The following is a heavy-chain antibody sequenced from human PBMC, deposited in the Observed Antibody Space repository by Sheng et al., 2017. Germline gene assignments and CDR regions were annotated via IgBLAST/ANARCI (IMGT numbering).Heavy chain of an antibody. CDR2: IIPIFGTA. D-gene: IGHD3-16*01. CDR1: GGTFSSYA. J-gene: IGHJ3*02. V-gene: IGHV1-69*01. Sequence: QVQLVQSGAEVKKPGSSVKVSCKASGGTFSSYAISWVRQAPGQGLEWMGGIIPIFGTANYAQKFQGRVTITADESTSTAYMELSSLRSEDTAVYYCARDNYDYVWGSYLYDAFDIWGQGTMVTVSS. CDR3: ARDNYDYVWGSYLYDAFDI.